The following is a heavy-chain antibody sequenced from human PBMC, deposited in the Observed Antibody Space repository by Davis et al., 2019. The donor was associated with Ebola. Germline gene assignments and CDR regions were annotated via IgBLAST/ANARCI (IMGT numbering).Heavy chain of an antibody. CDR3: TTHYGGYVEN. V-gene: IGHV3-73*01. D-gene: IGHD5-12*01. Sequence: GESLKISCAASGFTFRDFTIHWVRQASGKGLEWVGRIRDKANNYATAYAASVKGRFTVSRDDSKNTAYLQMNSLKTEDTAVYYCTTHYGGYVENWGQGTLVTVSS. J-gene: IGHJ4*02. CDR1: GFTFRDFT. CDR2: IRDKANNYAT.